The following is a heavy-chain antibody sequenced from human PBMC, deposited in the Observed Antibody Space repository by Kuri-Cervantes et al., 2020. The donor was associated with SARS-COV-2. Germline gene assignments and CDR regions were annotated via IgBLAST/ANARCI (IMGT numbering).Heavy chain of an antibody. V-gene: IGHV4-30-2*01. CDR1: GGSISSGGYY. CDR2: IYHSGST. CDR3: ARGVRQLGPSGLLSY. D-gene: IGHD6-6*01. Sequence: LRLSCTVSGGSISSGGYYWSWIRQPPGKGLEWIGYIYHSGSTYYNPSLKSRVTISVDRSKNQFSLKLSSVTAADTAVYYCARGVRQLGPSGLLSYWGQGTLVTVSS. J-gene: IGHJ4*02.